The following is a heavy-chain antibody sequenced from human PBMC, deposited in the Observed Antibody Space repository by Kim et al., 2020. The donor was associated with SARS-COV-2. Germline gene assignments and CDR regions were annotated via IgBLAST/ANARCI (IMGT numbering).Heavy chain of an antibody. CDR2: IYTSGST. V-gene: IGHV4-4*07. J-gene: IGHJ3*02. D-gene: IGHD3-22*01. Sequence: SETLSLTCTVSGGSISSYYWSWIRQPAGKGLEWNGRIYTSGSTNYNPSLKSRVTMSVDTSKNQFSLKLSSVTAAATGVYYCARVRFAGYSGYDQAAFDIWVQETMVTVSS. CDR3: ARVRFAGYSGYDQAAFDI. CDR1: GGSISSYY.